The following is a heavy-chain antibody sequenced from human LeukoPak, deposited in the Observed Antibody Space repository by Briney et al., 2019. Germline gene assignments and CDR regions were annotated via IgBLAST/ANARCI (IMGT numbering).Heavy chain of an antibody. Sequence: SVKVSCKASGGTFSSYAISWVRQAPGQGLEWMGRIIPILGIANYAQKFQGRVTITADKSTSTVYMELSSLRSEDTAVYYCARGYSYGPDYFDYWGQGTLVTVSS. CDR1: GGTFSSYA. CDR2: IIPILGIA. J-gene: IGHJ4*02. D-gene: IGHD5-18*01. CDR3: ARGYSYGPDYFDY. V-gene: IGHV1-69*04.